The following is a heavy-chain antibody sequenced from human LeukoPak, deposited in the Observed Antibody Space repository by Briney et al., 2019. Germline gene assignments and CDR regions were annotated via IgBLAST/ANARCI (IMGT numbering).Heavy chain of an antibody. CDR2: IYHSGST. J-gene: IGHJ3*02. CDR1: GGSISSGGYS. V-gene: IGHV4-30-2*01. D-gene: IGHD2-2*01. Sequence: SQTLSLTCAVSGGSISSGGYSWSWIRQPPGKGLEWIGYIYHSGSTYYNPSLKSRVTISVDRSKNQFSLKLSSVTAADTAVYYCASVTAGQEGAFDIWGQGTMVTVSS. CDR3: ASVTAGQEGAFDI.